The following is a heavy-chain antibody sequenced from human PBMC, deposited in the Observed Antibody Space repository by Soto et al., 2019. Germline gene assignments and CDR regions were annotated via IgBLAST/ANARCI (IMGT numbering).Heavy chain of an antibody. J-gene: IGHJ4*02. CDR2: ISKSDYT. D-gene: IGHD2-2*01. Sequence: PGGSLRLSGTVAGFAFNNYGINWVRQAPGKGLECVSSISKSDYTYYSDSLKGRFTISRDNVKSSVSLQMKTLRVEDTAVYYCARDDSIIIPAVSDFWGQGALVTAST. CDR3: ARDDSIIIPAVSDF. CDR1: GFAFNNYG. V-gene: IGHV3-21*01.